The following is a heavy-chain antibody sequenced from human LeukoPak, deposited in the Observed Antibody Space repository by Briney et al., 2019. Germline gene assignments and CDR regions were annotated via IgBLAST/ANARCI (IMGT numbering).Heavy chain of an antibody. Sequence: ESGPTLVNPTQTLTLTCTFSGFSLSTSGMCVSWIPQPPGKALEWLARIDWDDDKYYSTSLKTRLTISKDTSKNQVVLTMTNMDPVDTATYYCTRMPAAIGLAFDYWGQGTLVTVAS. J-gene: IGHJ4*02. CDR3: TRMPAAIGLAFDY. CDR2: IDWDDDK. V-gene: IGHV2-70*11. D-gene: IGHD6-13*01. CDR1: GFSLSTSGMC.